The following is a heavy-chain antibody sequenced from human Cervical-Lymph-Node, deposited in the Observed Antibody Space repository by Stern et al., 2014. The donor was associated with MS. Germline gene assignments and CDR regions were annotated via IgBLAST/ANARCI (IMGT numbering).Heavy chain of an antibody. V-gene: IGHV1-69*01. CDR3: ARGGLYYYYSGMDV. Sequence: EQLVESGTEVKKPGSSVKVSCKASGVTFSNSSITWVRQAPGQGLEWMGGIIPLFYSTHYAQMFQGRVTLTADESTITSYMELNSLRSEDTAVYYCARGGLYYYYSGMDVWGQGTTVIVSS. J-gene: IGHJ6*02. CDR1: GVTFSNSS. CDR2: IIPLFYST.